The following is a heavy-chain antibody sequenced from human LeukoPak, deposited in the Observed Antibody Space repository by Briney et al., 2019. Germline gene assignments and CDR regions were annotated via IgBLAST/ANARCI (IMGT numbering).Heavy chain of an antibody. J-gene: IGHJ6*03. CDR2: IWYDGSNK. Sequence: GRSLRLSCAASGFTFSSYGMHWVGQGPGKGLEWVAVIWYDGSNKYYVDSVKGRFTISRDNSKNTLYLQMNSLRAEDTAVYYCAKSDGYKNYYYYYYMDVWGKGTTVTVSS. V-gene: IGHV3-33*06. CDR1: GFTFSSYG. D-gene: IGHD5-24*01. CDR3: AKSDGYKNYYYYYYMDV.